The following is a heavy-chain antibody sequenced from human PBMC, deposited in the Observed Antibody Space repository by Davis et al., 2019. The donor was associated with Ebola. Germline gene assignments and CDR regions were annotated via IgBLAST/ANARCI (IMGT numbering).Heavy chain of an antibody. J-gene: IGHJ4*02. Sequence: GGSLRLSCAASGFPSDIFGMNWVRQAPGQGLEWVSLINGDGGATYYAESVRGRFTVSRDNSRNSLFLHMNSLRTEDTAFYYCVKTAGGSFESWGQGTLFTVSS. V-gene: IGHV3-43*02. D-gene: IGHD2-8*02. CDR3: VKTAGGSFES. CDR2: INGDGGAT. CDR1: GFPSDIFG.